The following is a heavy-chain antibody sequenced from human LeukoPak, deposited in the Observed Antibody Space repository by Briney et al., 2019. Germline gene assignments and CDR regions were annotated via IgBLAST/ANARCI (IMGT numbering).Heavy chain of an antibody. D-gene: IGHD6-19*01. J-gene: IGHJ4*02. CDR3: ARVAGSADY. Sequence: ASVKVSCKASGYAFTSLDINWVRQATGQGLEWMGWMNPNSGYTGSAQKFQGRLTMTRDTSISTAYMELTSLTSEDTAMYYCARVAGSADYWGQGTLVTVS. V-gene: IGHV1-8*01. CDR2: MNPNSGYT. CDR1: GYAFTSLD.